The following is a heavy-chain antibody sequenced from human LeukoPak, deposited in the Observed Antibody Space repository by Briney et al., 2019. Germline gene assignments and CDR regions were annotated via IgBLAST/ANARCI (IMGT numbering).Heavy chain of an antibody. J-gene: IGHJ4*02. CDR2: ISGSGGST. CDR3: ARREQWLPGDY. CDR1: GFTFSSYA. V-gene: IGHV3-23*01. D-gene: IGHD6-19*01. Sequence: GGSLRLSSAASGFTFSSYAMSWVRQAPGKGLEWVSAISGSGGSTYYADSVKGRFTTSRDNAKSSLFLQMDSLRVEDTALYYCARREQWLPGDYWGQGTLVTVSS.